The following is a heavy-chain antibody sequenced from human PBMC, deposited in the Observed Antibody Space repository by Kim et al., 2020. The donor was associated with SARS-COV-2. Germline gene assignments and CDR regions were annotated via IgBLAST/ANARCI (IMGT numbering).Heavy chain of an antibody. CDR2: INHSGST. Sequence: SETLSLTCAVYGGSFSGYYWSWIRQPPGKGLEWIGEINHSGSTNYNPSLKSRVTISVDTSKNQFSLKLSSVTAADTAVYYCARGLRLLPFDYWGQGTLVTVSS. J-gene: IGHJ4*02. V-gene: IGHV4-34*01. D-gene: IGHD3-16*01. CDR3: ARGLRLLPFDY. CDR1: GGSFSGYY.